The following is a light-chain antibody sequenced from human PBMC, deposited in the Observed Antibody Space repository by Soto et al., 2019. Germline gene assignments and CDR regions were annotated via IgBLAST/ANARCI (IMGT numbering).Light chain of an antibody. CDR1: SSDVGGYNY. Sequence: QSALTQPRSVSGSPGQSVTISCTGTSSDVGGYNYVSWYQQHPGKAPKFMIYAVSKRPSGVPDRFSGSKSGNTASLTISGLQAEDQADYYCCSYAGSYTHYVFGTGTKVTVL. CDR2: AVS. V-gene: IGLV2-11*01. J-gene: IGLJ1*01. CDR3: CSYAGSYTHYV.